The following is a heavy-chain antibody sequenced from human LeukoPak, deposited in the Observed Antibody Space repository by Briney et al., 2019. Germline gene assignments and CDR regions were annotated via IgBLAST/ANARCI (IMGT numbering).Heavy chain of an antibody. J-gene: IGHJ4*02. V-gene: IGHV3-23*01. D-gene: IGHD3-10*01. CDR1: GFTFSRFA. CDR2: ISITGSIA. CDR3: GTESFHY. Sequence: GGSLRLSCAASGFTFSRFAMNWVRQAPGKGLEWVGIISITGSIASFADSVKGRFTISRDNSKNTVYLQMNSLRDDDTALYYCGTESFHYWGQGNLVAVSS.